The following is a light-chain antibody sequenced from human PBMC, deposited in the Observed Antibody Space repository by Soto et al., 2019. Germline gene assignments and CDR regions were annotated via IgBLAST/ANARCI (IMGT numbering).Light chain of an antibody. Sequence: DIQMTQSPSSLSASIGDRVILTCQASQDIANSLNWYQQKPGKAPKLLIYKASSLESGVPSRFSGGGSGTEFTLTISSLQPDDFASYYCQHYITYPYTLGQGTKVDIK. CDR1: QDIANS. CDR3: QHYITYPYT. CDR2: KAS. V-gene: IGKV1-5*03. J-gene: IGKJ2*01.